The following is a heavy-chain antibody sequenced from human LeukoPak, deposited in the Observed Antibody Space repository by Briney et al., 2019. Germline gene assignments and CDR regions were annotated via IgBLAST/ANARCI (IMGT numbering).Heavy chain of an antibody. CDR1: GFALSSHW. Sequence: GGSLRLSCAASGFALSSHWMTWVRQVPGRGPEWVANVNRVGSETYYLDSVKGRFTISKDNAKNSLYLQMNSLRAEDTALYHCARNNGMDVWGQGTTVIVSS. V-gene: IGHV3-7*03. CDR3: ARNNGMDV. CDR2: VNRVGSET. J-gene: IGHJ6*02.